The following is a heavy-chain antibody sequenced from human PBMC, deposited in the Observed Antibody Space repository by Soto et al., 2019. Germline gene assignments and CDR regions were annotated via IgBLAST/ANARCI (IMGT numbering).Heavy chain of an antibody. CDR1: GGSVTRGSYY. CDR2: VYYSGST. V-gene: IGHV4-61*01. CDR3: ARVLDSSGWYAFDY. J-gene: IGHJ4*02. D-gene: IGHD6-19*01. Sequence: QVQLQESGPGLVKPSETLSLTCTVSGGSVTRGSYYWSWIRQPPGKGLEWIGHVYYSGSTNYNPSLQSRVTISGDMSKNQVSLKLSSVTAADTAVYYCARVLDSSGWYAFDYWGQGTLVTVSS.